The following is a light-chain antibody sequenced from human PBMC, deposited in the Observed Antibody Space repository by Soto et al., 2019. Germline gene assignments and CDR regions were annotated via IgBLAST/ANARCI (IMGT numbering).Light chain of an antibody. CDR2: AAS. Sequence: DIQMTQSPSSLSASVGDRVTITCRASQSISSYLNWYQQKPGKAPNLLIYAASSLQSGVPSRFSGSGSGTDFTLTISSLQPEDFATYYCQQSYSTHRTFGQGTKVDIK. V-gene: IGKV1-39*01. CDR3: QQSYSTHRT. CDR1: QSISSY. J-gene: IGKJ1*01.